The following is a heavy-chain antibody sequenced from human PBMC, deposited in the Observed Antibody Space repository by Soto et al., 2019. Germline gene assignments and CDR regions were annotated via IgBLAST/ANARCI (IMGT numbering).Heavy chain of an antibody. CDR1: GYTFTSYG. CDR2: ISAYNGNT. V-gene: IGHV1-18*01. D-gene: IGHD6-19*01. Sequence: ASVKVSCKASGYTFTSYGISWVRQAPGQGLEWMGWISAYNGNTNYAQKLQGRVTMTTDTSTSTAYMELRSLRSDDTAVYYCARGGTEAVAGTGWFDPWGQGTLVTVSS. CDR3: ARGGTEAVAGTGWFDP. J-gene: IGHJ5*02.